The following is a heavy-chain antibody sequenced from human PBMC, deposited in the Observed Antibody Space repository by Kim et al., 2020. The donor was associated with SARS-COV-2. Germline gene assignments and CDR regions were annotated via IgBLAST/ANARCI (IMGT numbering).Heavy chain of an antibody. CDR1: GFTLSNAW. J-gene: IGHJ4*02. V-gene: IGHV3-15*01. Sequence: GGSLRLSCAASGFTLSNAWMSWVRQAPGKGLEWVGRIKSKTDGGTTDYAAPVKGRFTISRDDSENTVHLEMNILKTEDTAVYYCTPMRTSRALTTFDYWGQGTLVTVSP. CDR2: IKSKTDGGTT. CDR3: TPMRTSRALTTFDY. D-gene: IGHD4-17*01.